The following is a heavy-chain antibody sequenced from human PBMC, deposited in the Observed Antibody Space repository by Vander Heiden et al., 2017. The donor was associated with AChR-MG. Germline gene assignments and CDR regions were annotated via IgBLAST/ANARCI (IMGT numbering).Heavy chain of an antibody. Sequence: QVQLQQRCAGLFKPSETLSLTFAVHGGSFSVYYWSWISQPPGKGLEWIGEINHSGSTKYNPSLKRRVTISVDTSKNQFSRKLSSVTAAETAVYYCARDQDLLATSYYYYGMDVWGQGTTVTVSS. J-gene: IGHJ6*02. D-gene: IGHD2-15*01. CDR2: INHSGST. V-gene: IGHV4-34*01. CDR3: ARDQDLLATSYYYYGMDV. CDR1: GGSFSVYY.